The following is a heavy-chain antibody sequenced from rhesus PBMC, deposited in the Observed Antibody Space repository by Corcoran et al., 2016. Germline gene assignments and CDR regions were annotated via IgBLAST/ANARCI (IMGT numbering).Heavy chain of an antibody. V-gene: IGHV3S22*01. CDR1: GFTFSDHY. D-gene: IGHD4-29*01. CDR2: LRNKAKGGKA. Sequence: EMQLVESGGGLVQPGGSLRLSCAASGFTFSDHYMEWFRQAPGRGPEWVGFLRNKAKGGKAEYAASVKGRFTISRDDSKNVTDLQMNSLKTEDTAVYYCTTEGSRDPEYFEFWGQGALVTVSS. CDR3: TTEGSRDPEYFEF. J-gene: IGHJ1*01.